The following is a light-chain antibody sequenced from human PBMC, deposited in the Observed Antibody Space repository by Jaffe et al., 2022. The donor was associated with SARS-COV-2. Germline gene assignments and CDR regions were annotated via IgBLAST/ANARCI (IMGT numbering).Light chain of an antibody. CDR1: QNVSKY. CDR3: QQRSNWPPYT. V-gene: IGKV3-11*01. CDR2: DVS. J-gene: IGKJ4*01. Sequence: EIVLTQSPGTLSLSPGERVILSCRASQNVSKYLAWYQQKPGQAPRLLISDVSNRVTGIPARFSGSGSGTDFTLTISSLEPEDFAVYYCQQRSNWPPYTFGGGTKVEIK.